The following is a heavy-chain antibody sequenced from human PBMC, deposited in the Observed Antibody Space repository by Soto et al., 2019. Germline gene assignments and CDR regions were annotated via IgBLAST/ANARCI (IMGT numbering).Heavy chain of an antibody. V-gene: IGHV3-21*01. CDR2: ISSDSIHI. D-gene: IGHD3-16*01. CDR1: GFTFSSYS. Sequence: PGGSLRLSCATSGFTFSSYSMNWVRQAPGKGLEWVSSISSDSIHILYADSVKGRFTISRDNSRDSLYLQMNSLRDEDTAVYYCARFETAAYTIPIDYWGQGTMVTVYS. J-gene: IGHJ4*02. CDR3: ARFETAAYTIPIDY.